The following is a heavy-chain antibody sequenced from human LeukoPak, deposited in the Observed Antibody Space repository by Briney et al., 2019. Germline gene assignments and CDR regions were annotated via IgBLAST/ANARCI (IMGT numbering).Heavy chain of an antibody. J-gene: IGHJ4*02. CDR1: GFTFSSYE. CDR3: GRENGGYCSGGSCYSDNYFDY. CDR2: ISSSGSTI. V-gene: IGHV3-48*03. Sequence: GGSLRLSCAASGFTFSSYEINWVRQAPGKGLEWVSYISSSGSTIYYADSVKGRFTISRDNAKNSLYLQMNSLRAEDTAVYYCGRENGGYCSGGSCYSDNYFDYWGQGTLVTVSS. D-gene: IGHD2-15*01.